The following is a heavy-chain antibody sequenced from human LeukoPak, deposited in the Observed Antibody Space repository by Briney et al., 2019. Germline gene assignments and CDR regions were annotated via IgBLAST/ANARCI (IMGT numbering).Heavy chain of an antibody. CDR1: GYTFTSYG. Sequence: ASVKVSCKASGYTFTSYGISWVRQAPGQGLEWMGIINPSGGSTSYAQKFQGRVTMTRDMSTSTVYMELSSLRSEDTAVYYCASRKLGNDYWGQGTLVTVSS. CDR3: ASRKLGNDY. V-gene: IGHV1-46*01. D-gene: IGHD7-27*01. J-gene: IGHJ4*02. CDR2: INPSGGST.